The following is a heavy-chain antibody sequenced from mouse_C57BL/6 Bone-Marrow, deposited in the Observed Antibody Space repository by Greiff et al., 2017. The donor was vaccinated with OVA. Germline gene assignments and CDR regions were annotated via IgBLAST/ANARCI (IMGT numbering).Heavy chain of an antibody. CDR2: IWRGGST. CDR3: APHYGSSYNYAMDY. J-gene: IGHJ4*01. D-gene: IGHD1-1*01. V-gene: IGHV2-5*01. CDR1: GFSLTSYG. Sequence: VQLQQSGPGLVQPSQSLSITCTVSGFSLTSYGVHWVRQSPGKGLEWLGVIWRGGSTDYNAAFMSRLSITKDNSKSQVFFKMNSLQADDTAIYYCAPHYGSSYNYAMDYWGQGTSVTVSS.